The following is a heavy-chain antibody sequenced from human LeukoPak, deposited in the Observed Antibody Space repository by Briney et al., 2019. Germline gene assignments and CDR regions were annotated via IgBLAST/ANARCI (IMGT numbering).Heavy chain of an antibody. J-gene: IGHJ4*02. D-gene: IGHD5-12*01. CDR1: GFTFSSYA. Sequence: GGSLRLSCAASGFTFSSYAMSWVRQAPGKGREWVSRISGSGDNTYYADSVKGRFTSTRDNSKNTLYLQTNSLRAEDTAVYYCAKGTYDDDSAYYFDYWGQGTLVTVSS. V-gene: IGHV3-23*01. CDR2: ISGSGDNT. CDR3: AKGTYDDDSAYYFDY.